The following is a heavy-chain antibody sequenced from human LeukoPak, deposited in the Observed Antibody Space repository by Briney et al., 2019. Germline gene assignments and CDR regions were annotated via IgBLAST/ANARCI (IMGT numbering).Heavy chain of an antibody. CDR1: GFTFSSYG. J-gene: IGHJ6*02. D-gene: IGHD2-21*01. CDR3: ARDSISADYYYGMDV. Sequence: GGSLRLSCVASGFTFSSYGMNWVRQAPGKGLEWVSYISSSGSTTYYGDSVKGRFTISRDNAKNLLYLQMSSLRAEDTAVYYCARDSISADYYYGMDVWGQGTTVTVSS. V-gene: IGHV3-48*03. CDR2: ISSSGSTT.